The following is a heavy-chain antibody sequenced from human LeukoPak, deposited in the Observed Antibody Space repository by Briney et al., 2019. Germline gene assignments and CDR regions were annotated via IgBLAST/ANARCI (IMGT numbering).Heavy chain of an antibody. Sequence: KTSETLPLTCAVYGGSFSGYYWGWIRQPPGKGLEWIGSIYHSGSTYYNPSLKSRVTISVDTSKNQFSLKLSSVTAADTAVYYCASRYSSGWVHPLYYYYYMDVWGKGTTVTVSS. CDR1: GGSFSGYY. V-gene: IGHV4-38-2*01. D-gene: IGHD6-19*01. CDR3: ASRYSSGWVHPLYYYYYMDV. CDR2: IYHSGST. J-gene: IGHJ6*03.